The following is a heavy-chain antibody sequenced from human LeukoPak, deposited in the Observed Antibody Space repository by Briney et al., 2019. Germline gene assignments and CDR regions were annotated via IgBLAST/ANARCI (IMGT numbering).Heavy chain of an antibody. Sequence: SETLSLTCTVSGGSISSSSYYWGWIRQPPGKGLEWIGSTYYSGSTYYNPSLKSRVTISVDTSKNQFSLKLSSVTASDTAVYYCARVKWELLRPYYYYMDVWGKGTTVTVSS. V-gene: IGHV4-39*01. CDR1: GGSISSSSYY. CDR2: TYYSGST. J-gene: IGHJ6*03. D-gene: IGHD1-26*01. CDR3: ARVKWELLRPYYYYMDV.